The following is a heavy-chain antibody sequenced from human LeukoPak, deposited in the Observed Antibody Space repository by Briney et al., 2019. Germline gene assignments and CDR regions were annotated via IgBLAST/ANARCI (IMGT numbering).Heavy chain of an antibody. Sequence: SETLSLTCTVSGGPVTSNYWNWIRQPPGKGLEWIGYISYSGSTNYNPSLKSRVTISVDTSKNQFSLKLSSVTAADTAVYYCARSPYGGNPLDYWGQGTLVTVSS. CDR2: ISYSGST. D-gene: IGHD4-23*01. CDR1: GGPVTSNY. V-gene: IGHV4-59*02. J-gene: IGHJ4*02. CDR3: ARSPYGGNPLDY.